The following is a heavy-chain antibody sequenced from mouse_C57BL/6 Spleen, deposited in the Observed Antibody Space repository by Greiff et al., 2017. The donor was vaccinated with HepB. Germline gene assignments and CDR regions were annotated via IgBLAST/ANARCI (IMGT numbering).Heavy chain of an antibody. CDR2: IWSGGST. Sequence: QVQLKESGPGLVQPSQRLSITCTVSGFSLTSYGVHWVRQSPGKGLEWLGVIWSGGSTDYTAAFISRLSISKDNSKSQVFFKMNSLQADDTAMYYCARSGSPYWYFDVWGTGTTVTVSS. D-gene: IGHD1-1*02. CDR1: GFSLTSYG. V-gene: IGHV2-2*01. J-gene: IGHJ1*03. CDR3: ARSGSPYWYFDV.